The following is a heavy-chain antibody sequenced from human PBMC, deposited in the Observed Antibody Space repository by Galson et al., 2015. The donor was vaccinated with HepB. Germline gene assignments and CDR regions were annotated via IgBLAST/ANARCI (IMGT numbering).Heavy chain of an antibody. CDR1: GFTFSRYA. CDR2: ISYDGGNE. CDR3: ARQLPFDL. V-gene: IGHV3-30*04. J-gene: IGHJ4*02. Sequence: SLRLSCAASGFTFSRYAMHWVRQAPGKGLEWVAAISYDGGNEWYADSVKGRFSISKDNSNNKMYLQMNSLRAEDMAVYYCARQLPFDLWGQGTLVTVSS. D-gene: IGHD3-10*01.